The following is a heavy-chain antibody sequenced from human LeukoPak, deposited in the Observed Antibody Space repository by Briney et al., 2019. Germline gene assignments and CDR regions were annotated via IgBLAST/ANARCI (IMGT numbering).Heavy chain of an antibody. V-gene: IGHV3-23*01. CDR3: AKGGYCSSSSCYYGWFEP. D-gene: IGHD2-2*01. CDR2: TSAGGSST. CDR1: GFSFSSYA. Sequence: TGGSLRLSCAASGFSFSSYAMHWVRQAPGKGLEWVSTTSAGGSSTYYADSVKGRFTISRDNSKNTFYLQMNSLRAEDTAAYYCAKGGYCSSSSCYYGWFEPWGQGTLVTVSS. J-gene: IGHJ5*02.